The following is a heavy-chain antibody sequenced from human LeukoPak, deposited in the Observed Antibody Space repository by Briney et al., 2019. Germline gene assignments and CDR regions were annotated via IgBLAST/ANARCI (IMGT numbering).Heavy chain of an antibody. CDR3: ARSRRNYGSGSYNRPFDP. D-gene: IGHD3-10*01. CDR1: GLTFSSYS. CDR2: ISSSSSYI. J-gene: IGHJ5*02. V-gene: IGHV3-21*01. Sequence: GGSLRLSCAASGLTFSSYSMNWVRQAPGKGLEWVSSISSSSSYIYYADSVKGRFTISRDNAKNSLYLQMNSLRAEDTAVYYCARSRRNYGSGSYNRPFDPWGQGTLVTVSS.